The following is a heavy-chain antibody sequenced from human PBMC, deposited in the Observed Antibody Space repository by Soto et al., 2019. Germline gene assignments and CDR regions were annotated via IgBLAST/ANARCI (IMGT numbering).Heavy chain of an antibody. J-gene: IGHJ4*02. V-gene: IGHV1-3*01. CDR2: INAGNGNT. CDR1: GYTFTSYA. Sequence: ASVKVSCKASGYTFTSYAMHWVRQAPGQRLEWMGWINAGNGNTKYSQKFQGRVTITRDTSASTAYMELSSLRSEDTAVYYCARGGIVVVPAAMSPSFDYWGQGTLVTVSS. CDR3: ARGGIVVVPAAMSPSFDY. D-gene: IGHD2-2*01.